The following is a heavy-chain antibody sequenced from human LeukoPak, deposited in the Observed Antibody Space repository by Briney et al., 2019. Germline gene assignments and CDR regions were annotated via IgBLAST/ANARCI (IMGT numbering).Heavy chain of an antibody. CDR1: GGSISSYY. J-gene: IGHJ3*02. CDR2: IYYSGST. D-gene: IGHD3-10*01. Sequence: SETLSLTCTVSGGSISSYYWSWIRQPPGKGLEWIGYIYYSGSTNYNPSLKSRVTISVDTSKNQFSLKLSSVTAADTAVYYCARGGEPGDAFDIWGQGTMVTVSS. CDR3: ARGGEPGDAFDI. V-gene: IGHV4-59*01.